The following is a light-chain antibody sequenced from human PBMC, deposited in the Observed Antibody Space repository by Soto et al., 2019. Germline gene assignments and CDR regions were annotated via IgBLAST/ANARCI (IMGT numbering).Light chain of an antibody. V-gene: IGKV3-20*01. CDR1: QNVRGSY. Sequence: EIVLSQSPGPLSLSPGETASLSGTASQNVRGSYLAWYQQKPGQAPRLLLSAASRRATGVPDMGSGRRSGTDCTRTISRLEPEDFAVDCCHQYGSSPPTVGGGTKVEIK. J-gene: IGKJ4*01. CDR3: HQYGSSPPT. CDR2: AAS.